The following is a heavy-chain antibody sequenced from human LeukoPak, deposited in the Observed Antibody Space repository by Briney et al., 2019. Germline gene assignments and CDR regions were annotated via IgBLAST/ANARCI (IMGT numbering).Heavy chain of an antibody. Sequence: GGSLRLACAASGFTFSTYEMNWVRQAPGKGLEWVSYISSSGSTIYYADSVKGRFTISRDNAKNSLYLQMNSLRAEDTAVYYCARGRGGISVAATSAFDIWGRGTMVTVSS. D-gene: IGHD6-19*01. V-gene: IGHV3-48*03. CDR1: GFTFSTYE. J-gene: IGHJ3*02. CDR2: ISSSGSTI. CDR3: ARGRGGISVAATSAFDI.